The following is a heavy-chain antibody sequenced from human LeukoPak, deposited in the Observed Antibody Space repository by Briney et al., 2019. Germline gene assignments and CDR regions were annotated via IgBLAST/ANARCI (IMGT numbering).Heavy chain of an antibody. CDR2: INHSGST. CDR3: ARGPTVTRYCYYGMDV. D-gene: IGHD4-11*01. Sequence: SETLSLTCAVYGGSFSGYYWSWIRQPPGKGLEWIGEINHSGSTNYNPSLKSRVTISVDTSKNQFSLKLSSVTAADTAVYYCARGPTVTRYCYYGMDVWGQGITVTVSS. J-gene: IGHJ6*02. V-gene: IGHV4-34*01. CDR1: GGSFSGYY.